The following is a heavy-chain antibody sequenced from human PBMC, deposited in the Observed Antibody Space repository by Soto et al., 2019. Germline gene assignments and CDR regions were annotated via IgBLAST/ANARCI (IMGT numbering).Heavy chain of an antibody. CDR1: SGSISSSNW. Sequence: SETLSLTCAVSSGSISSSNWWSWVRQPPGKGLEWIGEIYHSGSTNYNPSLKSRVTISVDKSKNQFSLKLSSVTAADTAVYYCAREAVDDSSSWYNYYYYMDVWGKGTTVTVSS. J-gene: IGHJ6*03. CDR2: IYHSGST. V-gene: IGHV4-4*02. D-gene: IGHD6-13*01. CDR3: AREAVDDSSSWYNYYYYMDV.